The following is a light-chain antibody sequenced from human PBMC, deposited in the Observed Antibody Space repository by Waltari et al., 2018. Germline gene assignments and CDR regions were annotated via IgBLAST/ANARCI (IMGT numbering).Light chain of an antibody. V-gene: IGLV2-14*03. CDR1: RSDIGGYDF. Sequence: QSALTQPASVSGSPGQSITISCLGTRSDIGGYDFVSWYQQHPDKVPKLLIYDVTNRPSGISDRFSGSKSGNTAALTISGLQAEDEADYYCSSFSGTATEVIFGGGTRLTVL. J-gene: IGLJ2*01. CDR2: DVT. CDR3: SSFSGTATEVI.